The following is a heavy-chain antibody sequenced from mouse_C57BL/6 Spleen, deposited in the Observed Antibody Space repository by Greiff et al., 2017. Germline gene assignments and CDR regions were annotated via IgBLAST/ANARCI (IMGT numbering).Heavy chain of an antibody. CDR3: ARSPITTDNY. D-gene: IGHD1-1*01. V-gene: IGHV1-81*01. Sequence: QVQLKESGAELARPGASVKLSCKASGYTFTSYGISWVKQRTGQGLEWIGEIYPRSGNTYYNEKFKGKATLTADKSSRTAYMELRSLTSEDSAVYFCARSPITTDNYWGQGTTLTVSS. CDR2: IYPRSGNT. CDR1: GYTFTSYG. J-gene: IGHJ2*01.